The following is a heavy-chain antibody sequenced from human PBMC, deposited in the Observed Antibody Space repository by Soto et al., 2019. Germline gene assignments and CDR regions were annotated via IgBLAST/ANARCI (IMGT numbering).Heavy chain of an antibody. V-gene: IGHV4-59*01. CDR2: IYYSGST. CDR1: GGSISSYY. J-gene: IGHJ5*02. D-gene: IGHD3-3*01. CDR3: ARTFGVVINWFDP. Sequence: SETLSLTCTVSGGSISSYYWSWLRQPPGKGLEWIGYIYYSGSTNYNPSLKSRVTISVDTSKNQFSLKLSSVTAADTAVYYCARTFGVVINWFDPWGQGTLVTVSP.